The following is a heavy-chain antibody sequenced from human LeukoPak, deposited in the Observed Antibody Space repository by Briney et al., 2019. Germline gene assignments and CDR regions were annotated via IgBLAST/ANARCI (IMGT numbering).Heavy chain of an antibody. D-gene: IGHD6-13*01. CDR1: GFTFSSYW. Sequence: GGSLRLSCAASGFTFSSYWMSWVRQAPGKGLEWVSIISGSSGSTNYADSVKGRFTISRDNSKNTLYLQMNSLRAEDTAVYYCAKDLVSFWYPTFDYWGQGTLVTVSS. CDR3: AKDLVSFWYPTFDY. V-gene: IGHV3-23*01. J-gene: IGHJ4*02. CDR2: ISGSSGST.